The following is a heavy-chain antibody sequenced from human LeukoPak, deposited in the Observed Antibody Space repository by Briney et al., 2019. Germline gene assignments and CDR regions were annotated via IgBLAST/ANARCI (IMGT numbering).Heavy chain of an antibody. CDR1: GGTFSSYA. Sequence: SVKVSCKASGGTFSSYAISWVRQAPGQGLEWMGGIIPIFGTANYAQKFQGRVTITTDESTSTAYTELSSLRSEDTAVYYCARTYENIIGYCSGGSCYGHYYYYYMDVWGKGTTVTVSS. CDR2: IIPIFGTA. V-gene: IGHV1-69*05. CDR3: ARTYENIIGYCSGGSCYGHYYYYYMDV. J-gene: IGHJ6*03. D-gene: IGHD2-15*01.